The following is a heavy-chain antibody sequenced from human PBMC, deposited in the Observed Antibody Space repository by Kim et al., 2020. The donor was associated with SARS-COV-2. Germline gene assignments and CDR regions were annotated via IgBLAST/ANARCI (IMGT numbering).Heavy chain of an antibody. CDR2: VNNGGNA. Sequence: GGSLRLSCAASGFTFSRYAMSWVRQAPGKGPEWIAAVNNGGNAYYANFARGRFTVSRANSRNTLDLQMNSLTAEDTALYFCAKDHPSSGWPTFDSWGQGTLVTVSS. J-gene: IGHJ4*02. CDR1: GFTFSRYA. V-gene: IGHV3-23*01. CDR3: AKDHPSSGWPTFDS. D-gene: IGHD6-19*01.